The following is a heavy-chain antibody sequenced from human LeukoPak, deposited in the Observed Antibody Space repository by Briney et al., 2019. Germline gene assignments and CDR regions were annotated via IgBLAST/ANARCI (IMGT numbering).Heavy chain of an antibody. J-gene: IGHJ3*02. CDR2: IWYDGSNK. V-gene: IGHV3-33*01. CDR3: ARDGYGGDHDAFDI. D-gene: IGHD4-23*01. Sequence: GRSLRLSCAASGFTFSSYGMHWVRQAPGKGLEWVAVIWYDGSNKYYADSVKGRFTISRDNSKNTLYLQMNSLRAEDTAVYYCARDGYGGDHDAFDIWGQGTMVTVSS. CDR1: GFTFSSYG.